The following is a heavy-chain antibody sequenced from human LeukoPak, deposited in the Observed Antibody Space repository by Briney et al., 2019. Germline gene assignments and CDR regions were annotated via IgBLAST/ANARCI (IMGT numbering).Heavy chain of an antibody. CDR1: GYTFTGYY. V-gene: IGHV1-2*02. CDR3: ARSYGSSWYYYSYYMDV. D-gene: IGHD6-13*01. Sequence: EASVKVSCKASGYTFTGYYMHWVRQAPGQGLEWMGWINPNSGGTNYAQKFQGRVTMTRDTSISTAYMELSRLRSDDTAVYYCARSYGSSWYYYSYYMDVWGKGTTVTVSS. J-gene: IGHJ6*03. CDR2: INPNSGGT.